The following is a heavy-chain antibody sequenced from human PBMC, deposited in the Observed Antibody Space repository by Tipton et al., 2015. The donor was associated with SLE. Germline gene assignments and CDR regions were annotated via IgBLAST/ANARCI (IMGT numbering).Heavy chain of an antibody. Sequence: TLSLTCTVSGGSISSSSYYWGWIRQPPGKGLEWIGSIYYSGSTNYNPSLKSRVTISVDTSKNQFSLKLSSVTAADTAVYYCARAGAAAALDYWGQGTLVTVSS. CDR3: ARAGAAAALDY. CDR1: GGSISSSSYY. V-gene: IGHV4-39*07. CDR2: IYYSGST. J-gene: IGHJ4*02. D-gene: IGHD6-13*01.